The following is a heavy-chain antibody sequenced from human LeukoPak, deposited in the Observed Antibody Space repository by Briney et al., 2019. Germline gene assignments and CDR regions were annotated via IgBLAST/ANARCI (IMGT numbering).Heavy chain of an antibody. V-gene: IGHV3-21*01. CDR2: ISSSSSYI. CDR3: ARETTKYCSSTSCYLYYYYGMDV. J-gene: IGHJ6*04. CDR1: GFTFSSYS. D-gene: IGHD2-2*01. Sequence: GGSLRLSCAASGFTFSSYSMNWVRQAPGKGLEWVSSISSSSSYIYYADSVKGRFTISRDNAKNSLYLQMNSLRAEDTAVYYCARETTKYCSSTSCYLYYYYGMDVWGKGTTVTVSS.